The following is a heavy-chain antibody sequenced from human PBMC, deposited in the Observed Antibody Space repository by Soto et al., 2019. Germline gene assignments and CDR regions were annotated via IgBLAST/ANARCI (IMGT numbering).Heavy chain of an antibody. J-gene: IGHJ5*02. Sequence: SETLSLTCAISGAPITGGDYSWNWIRQPPGKGLEWIGYIFHGGSTYYNPSLRSRVTISVDRSRTQFSLKMSSVTAADTAVYYCARGRVVVPAAVMFNCLDPWGQGALVTAPQ. V-gene: IGHV4-30-2*01. CDR1: GAPITGGDYS. D-gene: IGHD2-2*01. CDR3: ARGRVVVPAAVMFNCLDP. CDR2: IFHGGST.